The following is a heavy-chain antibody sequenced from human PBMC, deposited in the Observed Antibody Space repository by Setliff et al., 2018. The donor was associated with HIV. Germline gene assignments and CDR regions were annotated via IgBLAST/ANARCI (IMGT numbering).Heavy chain of an antibody. CDR3: ARGQPQGGGTYWSAFDI. CDR2: IYYSGST. V-gene: IGHV4-61*05. Sequence: PSETLSLTCTVSGGSISRSSYYWGWIRQPPGKGLEWIGYIYYSGSTNYNPSLKSRVTISVDTSKNQFSLKLSSVTAADTAVYYCARGQPQGGGTYWSAFDIWGQGTMVTVSS. D-gene: IGHD1-26*01. CDR1: GGSISRSSYY. J-gene: IGHJ3*02.